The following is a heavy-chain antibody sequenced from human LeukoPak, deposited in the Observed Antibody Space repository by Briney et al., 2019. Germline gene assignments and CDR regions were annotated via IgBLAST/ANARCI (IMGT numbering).Heavy chain of an antibody. D-gene: IGHD6-13*01. CDR3: ARDLYSSRTNDAFVI. J-gene: IGHJ3*02. CDR1: GGSFSGYY. Sequence: KPSETLSLTCAVYGGSFSGYYWSWIRQPPGKGLEWIGEINHSGSTNYNPSLKSRVTISVDTSKNQFSLKLSSVTAADTAEYYCARDLYSSRTNDAFVIWGQGTMVTVSS. CDR2: INHSGST. V-gene: IGHV4-34*01.